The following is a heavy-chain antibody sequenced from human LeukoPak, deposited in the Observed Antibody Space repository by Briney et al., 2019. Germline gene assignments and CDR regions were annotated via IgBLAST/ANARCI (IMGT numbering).Heavy chain of an antibody. Sequence: SETLSLTCTVSGGSISSSSYYWGWIRQPPGKGLEWIGSIYYSGSTYYNPSLKSRVTISVDTSKNQFSLKLSSVTAADTAVYYCARVSGLRRWYWGQGTLVTVSS. CDR2: IYYSGST. CDR3: ARVSGLRRWY. J-gene: IGHJ4*02. CDR1: GGSISSSSYY. V-gene: IGHV4-39*07. D-gene: IGHD4-23*01.